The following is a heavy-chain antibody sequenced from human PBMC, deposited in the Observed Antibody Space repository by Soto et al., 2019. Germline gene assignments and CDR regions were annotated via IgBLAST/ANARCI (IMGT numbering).Heavy chain of an antibody. CDR1: GFTFSSYA. Sequence: GGSLRFSCAASGFTFSSYAMHWVRSATGTGLDSVAVISYDGSNKYYADSVKGRFTISRDNSKNTLYLQMNSLRAEDTAVYYCARDPTRYSSSSQAAFDIWGQGTMVTVSS. J-gene: IGHJ3*02. D-gene: IGHD6-6*01. CDR3: ARDPTRYSSSSQAAFDI. V-gene: IGHV3-30-3*01. CDR2: ISYDGSNK.